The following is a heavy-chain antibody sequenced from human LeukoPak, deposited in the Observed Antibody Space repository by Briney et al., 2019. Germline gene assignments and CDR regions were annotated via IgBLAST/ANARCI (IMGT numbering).Heavy chain of an antibody. CDR2: ISSSSGYI. CDR1: GFTFSSYS. Sequence: PGGSLRLSCAASGFTFSSYSMNWVRQAPGKGLEWVSSISSSSGYIYYADSVKGRFTISRDNAKNSLYLQMNSLRAEDTAVYYCAREGYDYFGYYYYGMDVWGKGTTVTVSS. D-gene: IGHD5-12*01. CDR3: AREGYDYFGYYYYGMDV. V-gene: IGHV3-21*01. J-gene: IGHJ6*04.